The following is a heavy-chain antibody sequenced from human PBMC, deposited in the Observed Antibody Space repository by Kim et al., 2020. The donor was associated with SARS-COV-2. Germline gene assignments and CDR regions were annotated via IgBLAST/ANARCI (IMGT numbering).Heavy chain of an antibody. J-gene: IGHJ3*02. CDR1: GFTFSSYA. CDR3: ARDPDCGGDCYSINDAFDI. CDR2: ISYDGSNK. D-gene: IGHD2-21*02. Sequence: GGSLRLSCAASGFTFSSYAMHWVRQAPGKGLEWVAVISYDGSNKYYADSVKGRFTISRDNSKNTLYLQMNSLRAEDRVVYYCARDPDCGGDCYSINDAFDIGGQGTMVTVSS. V-gene: IGHV3-30-3*01.